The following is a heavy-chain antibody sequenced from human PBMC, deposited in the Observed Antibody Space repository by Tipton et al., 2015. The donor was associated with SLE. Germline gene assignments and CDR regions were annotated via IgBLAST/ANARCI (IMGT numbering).Heavy chain of an antibody. J-gene: IGHJ4*02. CDR3: ARARGIAAAD. CDR1: GGSVSSGSYY. D-gene: IGHD6-13*01. CDR2: IYYSGST. Sequence: TLSLTCTVSGGSVSSGSYYWSWIRQPPGKGLEWIGYIYYSGSTNYNPSLKSRVTISVDTSKNQFSLKLSSVTAADTAVYYCARARGIAAADWGQGTLVTVSS. V-gene: IGHV4-61*01.